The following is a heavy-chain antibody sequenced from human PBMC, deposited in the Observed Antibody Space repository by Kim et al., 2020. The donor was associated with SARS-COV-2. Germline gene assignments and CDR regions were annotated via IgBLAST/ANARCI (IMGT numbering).Heavy chain of an antibody. Sequence: NFPGRVTLTRDTSANTAYMELSSLRSEDTAVYYCAKKKFFAAGSYSDFDYWGQGTLVTVSS. D-gene: IGHD3-10*01. V-gene: IGHV1-3*01. J-gene: IGHJ4*02. CDR3: AKKKFFAAGSYSDFDY.